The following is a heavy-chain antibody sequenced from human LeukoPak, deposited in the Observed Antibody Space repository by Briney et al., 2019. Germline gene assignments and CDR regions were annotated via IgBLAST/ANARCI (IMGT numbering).Heavy chain of an antibody. CDR2: ISGSGGST. V-gene: IGHV3-23*01. D-gene: IGHD5-12*01. CDR3: ARDPAVVATIDGGY. J-gene: IGHJ4*02. CDR1: GFTFSSYG. Sequence: PGGSLRLSCAASGFTFSSYGMSWVRQAPGKGLEWVSAISGSGGSTYYADSVKGRFTISRDNAKNSLYLQMNSLRAEDTAVYYCARDPAVVATIDGGYWGQGTLVTVSS.